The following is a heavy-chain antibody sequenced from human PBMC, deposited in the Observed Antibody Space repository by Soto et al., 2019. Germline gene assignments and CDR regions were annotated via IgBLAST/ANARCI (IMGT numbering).Heavy chain of an antibody. CDR1: GGSVSNASFY. V-gene: IGHV4-61*03. D-gene: IGHD3-22*01. J-gene: IGHJ2*01. CDR2: IFYTGVT. Sequence: QVQLQESGPELVKPSETLSLTCSVSGGSVSNASFYWTWIRQAPGTGLEYIGYIFYTGVTNYNPSLSSRVTISLDTSKNHFCLKLNSMTAADTAVYYCVRVLDSSWYADRWGRGTLVTVSS. CDR3: VRVLDSSWYADR.